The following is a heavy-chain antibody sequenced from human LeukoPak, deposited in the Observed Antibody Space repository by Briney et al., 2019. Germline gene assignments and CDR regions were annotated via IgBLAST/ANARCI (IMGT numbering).Heavy chain of an antibody. CDR1: GFSFNNYA. Sequence: GGSLRLPCAASGFSFNNYAMSWVRQAPGKGLEWVSVITASGGGSYYAGSVKGRFTLSRDNSKNTLYLQMNSLRAEDTAVYYCAKKSLWSGPFDYWGQGTLLTVSS. CDR2: ITASGGGS. CDR3: AKKSLWSGPFDY. J-gene: IGHJ4*02. D-gene: IGHD3-3*01. V-gene: IGHV3-23*01.